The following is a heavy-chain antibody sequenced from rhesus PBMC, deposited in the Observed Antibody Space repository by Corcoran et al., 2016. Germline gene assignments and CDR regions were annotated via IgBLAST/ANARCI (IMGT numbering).Heavy chain of an antibody. Sequence: QVQLQDSGPGVVKPSETLSLTCAVSGGSISSGYDWSWIRQPPGKGLEWIGYIYGSSGSTKYNPSLKNRVTISKDASKNQFSLKLSAVTAADTAVYYCARKNSGWYYFDSWGQGVLVTVSA. CDR1: GGSISSGYD. CDR2: IYGSSGST. CDR3: ARKNSGWYYFDS. V-gene: IGHV4-76*01. J-gene: IGHJ4*01. D-gene: IGHD6-31*01.